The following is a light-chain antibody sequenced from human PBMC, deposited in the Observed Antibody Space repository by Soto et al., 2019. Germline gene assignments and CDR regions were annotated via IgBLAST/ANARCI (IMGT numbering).Light chain of an antibody. J-gene: IGKJ5*01. V-gene: IGKV3-11*01. CDR1: QSVSGY. CDR3: QVRTNWSIA. Sequence: EIVLTQSPATLSLSPGERATLSCRASQSVSGYLAWYQQKPGQAPRLLIFAVSSRATGIPARFSGTGSGTDFTLTINNLEPEDFAVYYCQVRTNWSIAFGRGTRLEIK. CDR2: AVS.